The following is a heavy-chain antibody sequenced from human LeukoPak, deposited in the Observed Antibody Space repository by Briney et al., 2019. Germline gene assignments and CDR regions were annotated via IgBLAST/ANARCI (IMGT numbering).Heavy chain of an antibody. CDR1: GGTFSSYA. D-gene: IGHD2-15*01. V-gene: IGHV1-69*13. CDR3: ARGGVCSGGSCYYNC. CDR2: IIPIFGTA. Sequence: SVKVSCKASGGTFSSYAISWVRQAPGQGLEWMGGIIPIFGTANYAQKFQGRVTITADESTSTAYMELSSLRSEDTAVYYCARGGVCSGGSCYYNCWGQGTLVTVSS. J-gene: IGHJ4*02.